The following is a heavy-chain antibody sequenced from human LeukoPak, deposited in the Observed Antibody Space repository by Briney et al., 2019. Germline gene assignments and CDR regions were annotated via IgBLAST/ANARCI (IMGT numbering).Heavy chain of an antibody. CDR3: AKVATWTYFDS. CDR2: IGDSGVPT. CDR1: QFTFTTYA. J-gene: IGHJ4*02. Sequence: GGSLRLSCAASQFTFTTYAMSWVCQAPGRGLEWVSSIGDSGVPTYYADSVKGRFTISRDNSQNTLYLQMNSLGADDTAVYYCAKVATWTYFDSWGQGTLVTVSS. V-gene: IGHV3-23*01. D-gene: IGHD3/OR15-3a*01.